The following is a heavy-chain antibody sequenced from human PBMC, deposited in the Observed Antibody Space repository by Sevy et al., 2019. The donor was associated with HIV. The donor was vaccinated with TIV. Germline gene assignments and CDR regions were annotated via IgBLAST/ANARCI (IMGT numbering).Heavy chain of an antibody. Sequence: ASVKVSCKASGYTFTSYGISWVRQAPGQGLEWMGGIIPIFGTANYAQKFQGRVTITADESTSTAYMELSSLRSEDTAVYYCARFFGYGSGSYYNPITLYYYYYGMDVWGQGTTVTVSS. CDR2: IIPIFGTA. CDR3: ARFFGYGSGSYYNPITLYYYYYGMDV. CDR1: GYTFTSYG. D-gene: IGHD3-10*01. V-gene: IGHV1-69*13. J-gene: IGHJ6*02.